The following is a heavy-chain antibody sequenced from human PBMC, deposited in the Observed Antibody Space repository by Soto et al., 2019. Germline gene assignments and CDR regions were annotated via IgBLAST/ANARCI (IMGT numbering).Heavy chain of an antibody. CDR1: GGSFSDYY. Sequence: QVQLQQRGAGLLKPSETLSLTCAVLGGSFSDYYWTWIRQPPGKGLEWIGEINHSGSTSYIPSLKSLLTLSVDTSTKEFSLNLSSVTAADTAAYHCVRGRAFMLMVAFDILGQGTMFTVSS. D-gene: IGHD1-26*01. V-gene: IGHV4-34*02. CDR3: VRGRAFMLMVAFDI. CDR2: INHSGST. J-gene: IGHJ3*02.